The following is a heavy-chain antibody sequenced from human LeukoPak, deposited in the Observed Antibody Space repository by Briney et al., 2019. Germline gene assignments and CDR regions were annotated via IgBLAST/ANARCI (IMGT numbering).Heavy chain of an antibody. J-gene: IGHJ4*02. CDR2: MNPNSGNT. CDR1: GYTFTRYD. D-gene: IGHD3-3*01. Sequence: ASVKVSCKTSGYTFTRYDVNWVRQAPGQGPEWMGWMNPNSGNTHYAQKFQGRVTLTRNTSISTAYMELSSLRSEDTAVYYCARGPLFNSAWLDYWGQATLVKVSS. V-gene: IGHV1-8*01. CDR3: ARGPLFNSAWLDY.